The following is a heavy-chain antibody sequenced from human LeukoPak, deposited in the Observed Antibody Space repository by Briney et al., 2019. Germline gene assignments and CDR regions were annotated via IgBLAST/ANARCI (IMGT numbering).Heavy chain of an antibody. Sequence: SEALSLTCAVYGGSFSGYYWSGIREPPGKGLEWIGEINHSGSTNYNPALKRRVTISVDTSKNQFSLKLRSVTAADTAVYYCASAYYDFWSGYPPPPYYFDYWGQGTLVTVSS. CDR3: ASAYYDFWSGYPPPPYYFDY. D-gene: IGHD3-3*01. CDR2: INHSGST. J-gene: IGHJ4*02. CDR1: GGSFSGYY. V-gene: IGHV4-34*01.